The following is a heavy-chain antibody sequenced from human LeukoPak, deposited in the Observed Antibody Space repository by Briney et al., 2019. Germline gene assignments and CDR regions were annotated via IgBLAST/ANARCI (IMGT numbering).Heavy chain of an antibody. J-gene: IGHJ6*02. CDR3: AGGYDIDV. Sequence: SETLSLTCTVSGGSISNYYWSWIRQPPGKALEWIGYIYYTGTTKYNPSLKSRATISLDTSKNQFSLKLTSVIAADTALFFCAGGYDIDVWGQGTTVTVSS. CDR2: IYYTGTT. V-gene: IGHV4-59*01. CDR1: GGSISNYY.